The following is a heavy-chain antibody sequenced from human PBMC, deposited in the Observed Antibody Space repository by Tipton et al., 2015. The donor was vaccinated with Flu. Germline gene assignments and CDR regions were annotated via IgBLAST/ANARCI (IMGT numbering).Heavy chain of an antibody. Sequence: SLRLSCAASGFTFSGYGMHWVRQAPGKGLEWVAFIRHDGSDKYYADSVEGRFTISRDDSKNALYLLINSLRAEDTAVYYCAKDGWDSSGWYPFDYWGQGTLVTVSS. V-gene: IGHV3-30*02. J-gene: IGHJ4*02. CDR2: IRHDGSDK. D-gene: IGHD6-19*01. CDR3: AKDGWDSSGWYPFDY. CDR1: GFTFSGYG.